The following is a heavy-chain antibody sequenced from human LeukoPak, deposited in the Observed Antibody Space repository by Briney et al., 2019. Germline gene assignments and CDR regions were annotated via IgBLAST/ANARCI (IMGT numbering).Heavy chain of an antibody. CDR2: ISSSTSTI. V-gene: IGHV3-48*02. CDR1: GFTFSSYS. CDR3: ARGKGIAVAGSEYYFDY. J-gene: IGHJ4*02. D-gene: IGHD6-19*01. Sequence: PGGSLRLSCAASGFTFSSYSMNWVRQAPGKGLEWVSYISSSTSTIKYADSVKGRFTISRDNAKSSLYLQMNSLRDEDTAVYYCARGKGIAVAGSEYYFDYWGQGTLVTVSS.